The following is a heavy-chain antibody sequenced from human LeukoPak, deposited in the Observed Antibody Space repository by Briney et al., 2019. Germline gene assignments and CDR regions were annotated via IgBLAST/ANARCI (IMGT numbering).Heavy chain of an antibody. J-gene: IGHJ4*02. CDR1: GSTFSTYG. V-gene: IGHV3-30*02. CDR2: IRYDGSYK. CDR3: AKFPHYYSNYAPDY. D-gene: IGHD4-11*01. Sequence: GGSLRLSCAVSGSTFSTYGMHWVRQAPGKGLEWVAFIRYDGSYKYYADSVKGRFTISRDNSKNTLYLQMNSLRAEDTAVYYCAKFPHYYSNYAPDYWGQGTLVTFSS.